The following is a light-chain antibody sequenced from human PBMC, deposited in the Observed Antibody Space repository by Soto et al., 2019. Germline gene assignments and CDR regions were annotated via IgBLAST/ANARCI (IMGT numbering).Light chain of an antibody. J-gene: IGKJ4*01. CDR1: QSIDTY. CDR3: QQSYSTPLT. Sequence: DIQMTQSPSSLSASVGDRVTIPCRASQSIDTYLNWYQQKPGKAPKLLIYAASSLQSGVPSRFSGSGSGTDFTLTISNLQPEDFATDFCQQSYSTPLTCGGGTKVDI. V-gene: IGKV1-39*01. CDR2: AAS.